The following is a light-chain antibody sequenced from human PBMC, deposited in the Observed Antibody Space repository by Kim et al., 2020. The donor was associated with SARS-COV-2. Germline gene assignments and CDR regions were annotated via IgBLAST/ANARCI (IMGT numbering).Light chain of an antibody. CDR3: QQYDAPPFT. CDR2: DAA. CDR1: DDVSDY. Sequence: DIQLTQSPSSLSASVGDRVTITCQASDDVSDYFNWYHQKPGEAPKVPIRDAANLESGVPSRFSRGGYGTEFSLTISSVQPEDMGTYYCQQYDAPPFTFGQGTRLEIK. V-gene: IGKV1-33*01. J-gene: IGKJ5*01.